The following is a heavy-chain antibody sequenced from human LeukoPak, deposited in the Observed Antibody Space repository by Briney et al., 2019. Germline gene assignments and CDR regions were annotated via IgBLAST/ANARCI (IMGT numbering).Heavy chain of an antibody. D-gene: IGHD3-22*01. J-gene: IGHJ4*02. CDR2: MNPNSGNT. Sequence: GASVKVSCKASGYTFTSYDINWVRQATGQGLEWMGWMNPNSGNTGYAQKFQGRVTMTRNTSISTAYMELSSLRSEDTAVYYCATERYYDSSGYYYVGGYWGQGTLVTVSS. CDR1: GYTFTSYD. CDR3: ATERYYDSSGYYYVGGY. V-gene: IGHV1-8*01.